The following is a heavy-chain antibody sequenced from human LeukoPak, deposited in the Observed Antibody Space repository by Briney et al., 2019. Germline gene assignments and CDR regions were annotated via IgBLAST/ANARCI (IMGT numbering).Heavy chain of an antibody. CDR1: GYTFTSYG. J-gene: IGHJ5*02. Sequence: WASVKVSCKASGYTFTSYGISWVRQAPGQGLEWMGWISAYNGNTNYARKLQGRVTMTTDTSTSTAYMELRSLRSDDTAVYYCARTNRYYDILTGLNWFDPWGQGTLVTVSS. V-gene: IGHV1-18*01. CDR3: ARTNRYYDILTGLNWFDP. CDR2: ISAYNGNT. D-gene: IGHD3-9*01.